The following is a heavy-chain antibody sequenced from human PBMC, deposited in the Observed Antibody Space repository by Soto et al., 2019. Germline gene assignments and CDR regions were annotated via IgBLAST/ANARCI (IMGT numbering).Heavy chain of an antibody. CDR3: TRERDYVGMDV. D-gene: IGHD4-17*01. CDR2: IWYEGSKK. J-gene: IGHJ6*02. V-gene: IGHV3-33*07. Sequence: GGSLRLSCAASGFTFSNYVMYWVRQAPGKGLEWVATIWYEGSKKYYADSVKGRFTISRDNSKNTVYLQMNSLRAEDTAVYYCTRERDYVGMDVWGQGTTVTVSS. CDR1: GFTFSNYV.